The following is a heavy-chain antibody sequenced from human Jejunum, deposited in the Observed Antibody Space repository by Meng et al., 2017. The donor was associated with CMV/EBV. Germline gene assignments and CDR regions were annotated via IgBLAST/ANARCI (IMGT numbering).Heavy chain of an antibody. CDR3: AKNRDYSDYPYWFDP. D-gene: IGHD4-11*01. J-gene: IGHJ5*02. Sequence: SGFTLRSYAMSWVRQAPGKGLEGVSGISGSGDNTYYADSVKGRFTMSRDNSRNTLYLQMNSLRVEDTAVYYCAKNRDYSDYPYWFDPWGQGTLVTVSS. V-gene: IGHV3-23*01. CDR2: ISGSGDNT. CDR1: GFTLRSYA.